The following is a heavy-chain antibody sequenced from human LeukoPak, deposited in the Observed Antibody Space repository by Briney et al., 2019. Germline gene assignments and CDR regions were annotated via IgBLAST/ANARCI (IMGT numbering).Heavy chain of an antibody. Sequence: PGGSLRLSCAASGFTFSSYGMHWVRQAPGKGLEWVAFIRYDGSNKYYADSVKGRFTISRDNSKNTLYLQMNSLRAEDTAVYYCANGVELEGAFDYWGQGTLVTVSS. V-gene: IGHV3-30*02. D-gene: IGHD1-1*01. CDR2: IRYDGSNK. CDR3: ANGVELEGAFDY. CDR1: GFTFSSYG. J-gene: IGHJ4*02.